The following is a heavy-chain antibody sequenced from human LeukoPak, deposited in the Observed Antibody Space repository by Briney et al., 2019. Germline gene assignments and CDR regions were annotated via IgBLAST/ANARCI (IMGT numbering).Heavy chain of an antibody. V-gene: IGHV4-34*01. D-gene: IGHD3-22*01. CDR3: AREVYYDIPGPYYYYYYMDV. J-gene: IGHJ6*03. Sequence: SETLSLTCAVYGGSFSGYYWSWIRQPPGKGLEWIGEINHSGSTNYNPSLKSRVTISVDTSKNQFSLKLSSVTAADTAVYYCAREVYYDIPGPYYYYYYMDVWGKGTTVTVSS. CDR2: INHSGST. CDR1: GGSFSGYY.